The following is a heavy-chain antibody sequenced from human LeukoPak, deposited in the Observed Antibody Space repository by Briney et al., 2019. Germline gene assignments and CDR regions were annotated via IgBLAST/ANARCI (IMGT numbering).Heavy chain of an antibody. D-gene: IGHD3-22*01. CDR2: ISSSGSTI. CDR3: ARGPHSSGFSGHYFDY. V-gene: IGHV3-48*03. CDR1: GFNLNSYE. Sequence: PGGSLRLSCAASGFNLNSYEMNWVRQAPGKGLEWVSYISSSGSTIYYADSVKGRFTISRDNAKNSLYLQKNSLRAEHTTVYYCARGPHSSGFSGHYFDYWGQGTLVTVSS. J-gene: IGHJ4*02.